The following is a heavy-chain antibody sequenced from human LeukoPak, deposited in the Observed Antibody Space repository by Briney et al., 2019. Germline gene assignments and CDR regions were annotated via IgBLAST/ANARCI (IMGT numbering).Heavy chain of an antibody. CDR1: GFNFNIHA. D-gene: IGHD1-1*01. J-gene: IGHJ3*02. V-gene: IGHV3-23*01. CDR3: AKDSIAYNGVYDAFDI. CDR2: IGSTDT. Sequence: PGGSLSLSCAPSGFNFNIHAMSCVRHTPGKGLEWVSTIGSTDTYYANSVKGRFTISRDNSRNKLYLQMNSLRAEDTAVYYCAKDSIAYNGVYDAFDIWGQGTLVTVSS.